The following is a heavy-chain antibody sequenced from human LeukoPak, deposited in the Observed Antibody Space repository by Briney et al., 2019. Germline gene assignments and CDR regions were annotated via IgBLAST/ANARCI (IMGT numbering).Heavy chain of an antibody. D-gene: IGHD2-2*01. J-gene: IGHJ6*02. Sequence: ASVKVSCKASGYTFTSYYIHWVRQAPGQGLEWMGIINLSGGSTSYAQKFQGRVTMTRDTSTSTVYMELSSLRSEDTAVYYCARERYCSSTSCYDYYYYGMDVWGQGTTVTVSS. CDR2: INLSGGST. V-gene: IGHV1-46*01. CDR3: ARERYCSSTSCYDYYYYGMDV. CDR1: GYTFTSYY.